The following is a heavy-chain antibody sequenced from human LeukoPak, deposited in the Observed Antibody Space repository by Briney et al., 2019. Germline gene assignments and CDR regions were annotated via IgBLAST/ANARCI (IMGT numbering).Heavy chain of an antibody. J-gene: IGHJ4*02. CDR2: ISGGST. Sequence: GGALRLSCVASGFMSSESWMNWVRQAPGKGLEWVSSISGGSTYYADSRKGRFTISRDNSKNTLYLQMNSLRAEDTAVYYCATDIVVVPAAMDSAGDYWGQGTLVTVSS. CDR1: GFMSSESW. V-gene: IGHV3-38-3*01. D-gene: IGHD2-2*01. CDR3: ATDIVVVPAAMDSAGDY.